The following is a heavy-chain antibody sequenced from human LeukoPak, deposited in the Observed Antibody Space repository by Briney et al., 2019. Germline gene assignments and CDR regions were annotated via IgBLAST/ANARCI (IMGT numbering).Heavy chain of an antibody. Sequence: SETLSLTCTVSGGSISSSSYYWGWIRQPPGKGLEWIGSIYYSGSTYYNPSLKSRVTISVDTSKNQFSLKLSSVTAADTAVYYCARLSDYYDSSGYYQYGGYYFDYWGQGTLVTVSS. CDR1: GGSISSSSYY. V-gene: IGHV4-39*01. CDR3: ARLSDYYDSSGYYQYGGYYFDY. CDR2: IYYSGST. J-gene: IGHJ4*02. D-gene: IGHD3-22*01.